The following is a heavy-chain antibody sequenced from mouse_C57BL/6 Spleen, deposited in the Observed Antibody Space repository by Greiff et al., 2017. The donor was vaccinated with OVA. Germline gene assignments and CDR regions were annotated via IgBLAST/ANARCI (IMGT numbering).Heavy chain of an antibody. CDR1: GYTFTSYW. V-gene: IGHV1-69*01. D-gene: IGHD4-1*01. CDR3: AKLGQEFAY. J-gene: IGHJ3*01. Sequence: QVQLKQPGAELVMPGASVKLSCKASGYTFTSYWMHWVKQRPGQGLEWIGEIDPSDSYTNYNQKFKGKSTLTVDKSSSTAYMQLSSLTSEDSAVYYCAKLGQEFAYWGQGTLVTVSA. CDR2: IDPSDSYT.